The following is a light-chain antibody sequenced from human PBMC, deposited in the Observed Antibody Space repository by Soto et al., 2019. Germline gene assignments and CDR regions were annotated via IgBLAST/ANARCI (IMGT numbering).Light chain of an antibody. J-gene: IGKJ2*01. Sequence: EIVMTQSPATLSVSPGKRATLSCRASQSLRSNLAWYQHKPGQAPRLLIFGASSRTTGVPARFSGSGSGTEFTLTISSLQSEDVAVYYCQEYNNWPPFTLGQRTKLEIK. V-gene: IGKV3-15*01. CDR1: QSLRSN. CDR2: GAS. CDR3: QEYNNWPPFT.